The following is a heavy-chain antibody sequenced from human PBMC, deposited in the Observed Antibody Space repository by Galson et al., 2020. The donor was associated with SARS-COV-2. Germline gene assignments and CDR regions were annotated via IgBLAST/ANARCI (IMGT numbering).Heavy chain of an antibody. V-gene: IGHV4-4*07. J-gene: IGHJ4*02. CDR1: GGSTRNYY. CDR2: IYISGST. D-gene: IGHD4-17*01. CDR3: ARDRSYDYGDYGLGY. Sequence: SETLSLTCSVSGGSTRNYYWSWIRQPAGKGLEYIGRIYISGSTDYNPSLKSRVTMSVDTSNNQFSLRLTSVTAADTAVYYCARDRSYDYGDYGLGYWGQGTLVTVSS.